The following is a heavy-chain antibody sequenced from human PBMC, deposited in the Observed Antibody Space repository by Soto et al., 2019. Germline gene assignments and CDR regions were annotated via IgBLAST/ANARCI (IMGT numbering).Heavy chain of an antibody. V-gene: IGHV4-30-2*01. CDR2: IYASGST. CDR1: GGSISSGGYS. CDR3: AGCPSDYDFWSGYYIGAFDI. D-gene: IGHD3-3*01. Sequence: QLQLQESGSGLVKPSQTLSLTCAVSGGSISSGGYSWSWIRQPPGKGLEWIGYIYASGSTYYNPSLKSRVTLSIDGSKDQVSLKLSSVTAAGTAVYYCAGCPSDYDFWSGYYIGAFDIWGQGTMVTVSS. J-gene: IGHJ3*02.